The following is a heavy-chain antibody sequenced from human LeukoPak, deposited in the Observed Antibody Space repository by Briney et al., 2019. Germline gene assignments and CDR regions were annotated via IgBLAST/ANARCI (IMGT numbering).Heavy chain of an antibody. V-gene: IGHV3-74*01. CDR2: INSDGSST. J-gene: IGHJ5*02. CDR1: GFTFSSYS. Sequence: PGGSLRLSCAASGFTFSSYSMNWVRQAPGKGLVWVSRINSDGSSTSYADSVKGRFTISRDNAKNTLYLQMNSLRAEDTAVYYCARDAATCNWFDPWGQGTLVTVSS. D-gene: IGHD1-26*01. CDR3: ARDAATCNWFDP.